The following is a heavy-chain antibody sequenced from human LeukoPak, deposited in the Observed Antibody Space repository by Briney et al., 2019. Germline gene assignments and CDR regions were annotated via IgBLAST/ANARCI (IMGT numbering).Heavy chain of an antibody. Sequence: SETLSLTCTVSGGSISSYYWSWIRQPAGKGLEWIGRIYTSGSTNYNPSLKSRVTMSVDTSKNQFSLKLSSVTAADTAVYYCARVSWQQLVHDYYYYMDVWGKGTTVTVSS. CDR3: ARVSWQQLVHDYYYYMDV. CDR2: IYTSGST. D-gene: IGHD6-13*01. J-gene: IGHJ6*03. V-gene: IGHV4-4*07. CDR1: GGSISSYY.